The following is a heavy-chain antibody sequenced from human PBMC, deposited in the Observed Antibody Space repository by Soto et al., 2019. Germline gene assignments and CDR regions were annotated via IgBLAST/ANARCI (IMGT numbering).Heavy chain of an antibody. J-gene: IGHJ4*02. Sequence: EVQLVESGGGLVQPGGSLRLSCTASGFTFNNKWMHWVRQAPGKGLVWVSRIDGYSTTTNYADSVKGRFTISRDNSKNTVFLHVNCLTDEDTAVYYCARGGATGVDYVGQGTLVTVSS. V-gene: IGHV3-74*01. CDR3: ARGGATGVDY. D-gene: IGHD1-26*01. CDR2: IDGYSTTT. CDR1: GFTFNNKW.